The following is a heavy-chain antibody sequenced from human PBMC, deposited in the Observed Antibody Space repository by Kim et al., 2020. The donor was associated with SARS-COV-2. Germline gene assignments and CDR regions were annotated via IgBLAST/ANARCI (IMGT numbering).Heavy chain of an antibody. J-gene: IGHJ4*02. CDR2: MNPNSGNT. D-gene: IGHD3-22*01. CDR1: GYTFTSYD. Sequence: ASVKVSCKASGYTFTSYDINWVRQATGQGLEWMGWMNPNSGNTGYAQKFQGRVTMTRNTSISTAYMELSSLRSEDTAVYYCARAHLPYYYDSSGSWGQGTLVTVSS. V-gene: IGHV1-8*01. CDR3: ARAHLPYYYDSSGS.